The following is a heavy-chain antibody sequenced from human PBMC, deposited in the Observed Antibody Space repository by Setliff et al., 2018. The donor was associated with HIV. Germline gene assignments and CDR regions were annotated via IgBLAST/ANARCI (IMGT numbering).Heavy chain of an antibody. CDR2: IIPKSETT. CDR1: GDTFSFYG. J-gene: IGHJ4*02. Sequence: GASVKVSCKASGDTFSFYGLNWVRQAPGQGLEWMGKIIPKSETTAYAQKFRGRVTITADKSSNTVYMELTRLTSADTAVYYCAREHGEYCSGGTCYHHYYFDYWGPGTLVTVSS. D-gene: IGHD2-15*01. CDR3: AREHGEYCSGGTCYHHYYFDY. V-gene: IGHV1-69*06.